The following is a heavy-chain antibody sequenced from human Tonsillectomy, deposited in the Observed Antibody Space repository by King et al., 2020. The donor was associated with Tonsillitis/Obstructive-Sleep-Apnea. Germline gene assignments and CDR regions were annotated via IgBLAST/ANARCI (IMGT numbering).Heavy chain of an antibody. V-gene: IGHV4-34*01. CDR1: GGSFSGYY. CDR2: INHSGST. J-gene: IGHJ3*02. D-gene: IGHD2-2*01. Sequence: VQLQQWGAGLLKPSETLSLTCAVYGGSFSGYYWSWIRQPPGKGLEGIGEINHSGSTNYNPSLMCRVTISVYTSKNQFSLKLGSVTAADTAVYYCASRRYCSSTSCYGDAFDIWGQGTMVTVSS. CDR3: ASRRYCSSTSCYGDAFDI.